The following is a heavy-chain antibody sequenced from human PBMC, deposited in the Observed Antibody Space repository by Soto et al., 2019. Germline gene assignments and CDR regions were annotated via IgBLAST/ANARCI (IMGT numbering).Heavy chain of an antibody. V-gene: IGHV1-3*01. CDR2: INAANGDT. Sequence: SVDVSYRASRYTFPSYGIHWVRQAPVQRLEWMGWINAANGDTKYSPKFQGRVTITRDTSASTAYMELSSLRSEDTAVYYCVRRNVSATGIDWFDPWGQGTLVTVYS. CDR3: VRRNVSATGIDWFDP. J-gene: IGHJ5*02. CDR1: RYTFPSYG. D-gene: IGHD6-13*01.